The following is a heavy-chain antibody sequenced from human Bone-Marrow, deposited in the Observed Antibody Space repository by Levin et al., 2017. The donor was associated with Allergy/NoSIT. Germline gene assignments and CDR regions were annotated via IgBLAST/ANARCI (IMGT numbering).Heavy chain of an antibody. CDR1: GVTLRSFA. V-gene: IGHV1-69*13. CDR2: IVPVFGTS. J-gene: IGHJ6*03. Sequence: AASVKVSCKPSGVTLRSFAITWVRQAPGRGPEWMGGIVPVFGTSHYAQKFQDRVTFTADPSTLTAYMELSSLTTDDTAVYYCARAETDDYYYYYMDVWGTGTTVTVSS. CDR3: ARAETDDYYYYYMDV.